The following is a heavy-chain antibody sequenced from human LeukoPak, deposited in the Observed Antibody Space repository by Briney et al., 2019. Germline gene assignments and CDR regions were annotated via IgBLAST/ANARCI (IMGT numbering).Heavy chain of an antibody. Sequence: GGSLRLSCAASGFTFSSYEMNWIRQAPGKGLEWVSYISGSGSAIYYADSVKGRFTISRDNAKNSLYLQMDSLRAEDTAIYYCARDFSNGGCDYWGQGTLVTVSS. J-gene: IGHJ4*02. V-gene: IGHV3-48*03. CDR2: ISGSGSAI. CDR3: ARDFSNGGCDY. D-gene: IGHD1-1*01. CDR1: GFTFSSYE.